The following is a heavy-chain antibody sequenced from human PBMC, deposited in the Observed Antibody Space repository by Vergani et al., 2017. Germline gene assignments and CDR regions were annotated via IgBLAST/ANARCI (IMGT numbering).Heavy chain of an antibody. CDR3: ASRAYCGGDCYDGDAFDI. V-gene: IGHV3-48*01. D-gene: IGHD2-21*02. J-gene: IGHJ3*02. CDR1: GFTFSSYS. CDR2: ISSSSSTI. Sequence: EVQLVESGGGLVQPGGSLRLSCAASGFTFSSYSMNWVRQAPGKGLEWVSYISSSSSTIYYAGSVKGRFTISRDNAKNSLYLQMNSLRAEDTAVYYCASRAYCGGDCYDGDAFDIWGQGTMVTVSS.